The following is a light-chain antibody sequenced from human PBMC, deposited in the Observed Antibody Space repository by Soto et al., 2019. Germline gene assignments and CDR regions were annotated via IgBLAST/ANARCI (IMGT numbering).Light chain of an antibody. CDR2: GAS. V-gene: IGKV3-20*01. CDR1: QSVSSSY. J-gene: IGKJ3*01. CDR3: QQYGSTLFT. Sequence: EIVLTQSPGTLSLSPGERATLSCRASQSVSSSYLAWYQQKTGQAPRLLIYGASSRATGIPDRFSGSGSGTDFTLTTSSLEPAEFAVYYYQQYGSTLFTFGPGTKVDIK.